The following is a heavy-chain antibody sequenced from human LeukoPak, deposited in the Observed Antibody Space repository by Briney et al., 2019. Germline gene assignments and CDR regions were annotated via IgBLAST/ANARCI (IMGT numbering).Heavy chain of an antibody. Sequence: GASVKVSCKASGYTFTSFFMHWVRQAPGQGLEWMGIINPRGGSATSAQRFQGRVTMTRDTSTSTVYMELSSLRSEDTAVYYCARVEGRAVTTPIVGYYYYGMDVWGQGTTVTVSS. CDR1: GYTFTSFF. J-gene: IGHJ6*02. V-gene: IGHV1-46*01. CDR2: INPRGGSA. D-gene: IGHD4-11*01. CDR3: ARVEGRAVTTPIVGYYYYGMDV.